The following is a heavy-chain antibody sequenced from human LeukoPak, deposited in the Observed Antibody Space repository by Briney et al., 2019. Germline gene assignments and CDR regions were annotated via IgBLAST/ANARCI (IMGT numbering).Heavy chain of an antibody. CDR1: GGSISSGGYY. D-gene: IGHD5-12*01. Sequence: SETLSLTCTVSGGSISSGGYYWSWIRQPPGKGLEWIGYIYYSGSTNYNPSLKSRVTISVDTSKNQFSLKLSSVTAADTAVYYCAREHSGYDLVDAFDIWGQGTMVTVSS. CDR2: IYYSGST. CDR3: AREHSGYDLVDAFDI. J-gene: IGHJ3*02. V-gene: IGHV4-61*08.